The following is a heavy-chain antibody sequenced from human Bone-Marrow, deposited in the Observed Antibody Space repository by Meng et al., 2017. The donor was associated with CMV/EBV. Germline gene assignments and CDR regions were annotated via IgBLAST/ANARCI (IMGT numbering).Heavy chain of an antibody. CDR3: TGYSSSWTSKGYFDY. D-gene: IGHD6-13*01. CDR1: GLTFSGSA. J-gene: IGHJ4*02. CDR2: IRSKANSYAS. V-gene: IGHV3-73*01. Sequence: GESLKISCAASGLTFSGSAMHWVRQASGKGLEWVGRIRSKANSYASTYAAPVTGRFTISRDESKNTAYLQMNSLKTEDTAVYYCTGYSSSWTSKGYFDYWSQGTLVTVSS.